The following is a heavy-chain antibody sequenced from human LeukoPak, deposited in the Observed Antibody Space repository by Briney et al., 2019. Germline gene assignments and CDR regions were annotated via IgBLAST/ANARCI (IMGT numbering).Heavy chain of an antibody. CDR2: IIPIFGTA. D-gene: IGHD3-10*01. V-gene: IGHV1-69*05. CDR3: ARDRRVGITTSFDY. J-gene: IGHJ4*02. Sequence: SVKVSCKASGGTFSSYAISWVRQAPGQGLEWMGRIIPIFGTANYAQKFQGRVTITTDESTRTAYMELSSLRSEDTAVYYCARDRRVGITTSFDYWGQGTLVTVSS. CDR1: GGTFSSYA.